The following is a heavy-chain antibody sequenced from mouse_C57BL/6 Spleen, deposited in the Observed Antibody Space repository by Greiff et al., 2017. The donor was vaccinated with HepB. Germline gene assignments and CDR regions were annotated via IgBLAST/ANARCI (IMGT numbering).Heavy chain of an antibody. Sequence: VQLQQSGAELVKPGASVKLSCKASGYTFTSYWMHWVKQRPGQGLEWIGMIHPNSGSTNYNEKFKSKATLTVDKSSSTAYMQLSSLTSEDSAVYYCARNFITTANYFDYWGQGTTLTVSS. V-gene: IGHV1-64*01. CDR2: IHPNSGST. D-gene: IGHD1-1*01. CDR1: GYTFTSYW. J-gene: IGHJ2*01. CDR3: ARNFITTANYFDY.